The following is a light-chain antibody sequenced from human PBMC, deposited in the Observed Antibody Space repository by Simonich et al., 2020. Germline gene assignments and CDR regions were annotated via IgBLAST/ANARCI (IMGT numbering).Light chain of an antibody. CDR2: VGTGGIVG. Sequence: QPVLTQPPSASASLGASVTLTCTLSSGYSNYKVDWYQQRPGKGPRFVMRVGTGGIVGSKGDGIPDVFSVLGSGLNRYLTIKNIQEEDESDYHCGADHGSGSNFVVFGGGTKLTVL. CDR3: GADHGSGSNFVV. J-gene: IGLJ2*01. CDR1: SGYSNYK. V-gene: IGLV9-49*01.